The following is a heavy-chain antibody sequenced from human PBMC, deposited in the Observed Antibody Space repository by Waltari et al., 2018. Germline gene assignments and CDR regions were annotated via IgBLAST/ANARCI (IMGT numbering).Heavy chain of an antibody. CDR1: GGTFSSYA. CDR3: AGDIKYDPGSIAARPDY. Sequence: QVQLVQSGAEVKKPGSSVKVSCKASGGTFSSYAISWVRQAPGQGLEWMGGVTPILGIANYARKFQGRVTITVHKATRTAYMERSMLRSEDTAVYYCAGDIKYDPGSIAARPDYWGQGTLVTVSS. CDR2: VTPILGIA. D-gene: IGHD6-6*01. V-gene: IGHV1-69*10. J-gene: IGHJ4*02.